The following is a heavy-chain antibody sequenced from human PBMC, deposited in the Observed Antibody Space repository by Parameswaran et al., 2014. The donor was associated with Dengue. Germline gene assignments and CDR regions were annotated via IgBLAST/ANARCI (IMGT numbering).Heavy chain of an antibody. J-gene: IGHJ6*02. Sequence: WVRQAPGQGLEWMGWMNPNSGNTGYAQKFQGRVTMTRNTSISTAYMELSSLRSEDTAVYYCARGPGSSWYKSLYYYGMDVWGQGTTVTVSS. D-gene: IGHD6-13*01. V-gene: IGHV1-8*01. CDR3: ARGPGSSWYKSLYYYGMDV. CDR2: MNPNSGNT.